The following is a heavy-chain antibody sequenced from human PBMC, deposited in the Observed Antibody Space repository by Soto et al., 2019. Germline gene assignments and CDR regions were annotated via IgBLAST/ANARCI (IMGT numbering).Heavy chain of an antibody. CDR3: ARGGYSYGPDAFDI. Sequence: VASVKVSCKASGGTFSSYAISWLRQAPGQGLEWMGGIIPIFGTANYAQKFQGRVTITADESTSTAYMELSSLRSEDTAVYYCARGGYSYGPDAFDIWGQGTMVT. J-gene: IGHJ3*02. CDR1: GGTFSSYA. V-gene: IGHV1-69*13. CDR2: IIPIFGTA. D-gene: IGHD5-18*01.